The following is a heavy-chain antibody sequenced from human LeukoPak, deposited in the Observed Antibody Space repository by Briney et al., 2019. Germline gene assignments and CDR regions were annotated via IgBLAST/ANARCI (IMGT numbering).Heavy chain of an antibody. V-gene: IGHV1-24*01. J-gene: IGHJ6*02. CDR2: FDPEDGET. CDR1: GYTLTELS. D-gene: IGHD2-2*01. CDR3: ATGGIVPAASPYYYYYGMDV. Sequence: ASVKVSCKVSGYTLTELSMHWVRQAPGKGLEWMGGFDPEDGETIYAQKFQGRVTMTEDTSTDTAYMELSGLRSEDTAVYYCATGGIVPAASPYYYYYGMDVWGQGTTVTVSS.